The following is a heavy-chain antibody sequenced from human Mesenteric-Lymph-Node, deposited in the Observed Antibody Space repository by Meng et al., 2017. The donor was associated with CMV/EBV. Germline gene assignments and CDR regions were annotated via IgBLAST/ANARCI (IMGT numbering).Heavy chain of an antibody. CDR2: INPGDSDT. J-gene: IGHJ2*01. Sequence: GESLKISCKGSGDGFTKYWIGWVRQMPGKGLEWMGIINPGDSDTIYSPSFQGQVTISADKSISTAYLQWSSLKASDTAIYYCARHFNWDWHFDFWGRGTLVTVSS. CDR1: GDGFTKYW. CDR3: ARHFNWDWHFDF. D-gene: IGHD3-16*01. V-gene: IGHV5-51*01.